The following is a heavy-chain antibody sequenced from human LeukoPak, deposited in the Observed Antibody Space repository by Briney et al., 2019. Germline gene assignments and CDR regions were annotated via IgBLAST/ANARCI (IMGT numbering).Heavy chain of an antibody. CDR3: AKGGFTMVRGVIGY. CDR1: GFTFDDYA. Sequence: GGSLRLSCAASGFTFDDYAMHWVRQAPGKGLEWVSGISWNSGSIGYADSVKGRFTISRDNAKNSLYLQMNSLRAEDTALYYCAKGGFTMVRGVIGYWGQGTLVTVSS. J-gene: IGHJ4*02. D-gene: IGHD3-10*01. V-gene: IGHV3-9*01. CDR2: ISWNSGSI.